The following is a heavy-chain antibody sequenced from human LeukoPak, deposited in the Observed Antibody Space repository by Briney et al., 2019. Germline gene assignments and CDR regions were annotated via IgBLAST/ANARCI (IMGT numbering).Heavy chain of an antibody. CDR1: GYTFTSYG. CDR2: ISAYNGNT. J-gene: IGHJ5*02. Sequence: ASVKVSCKASGYTFTSYGISWVRQAPGQGLEWMGWISAYNGNTNYAQKLQGRVTMTTDTSTSTAYMELRSLRSDDTAVYYCARAGFDYYDSSGYYYIGWFDPWGQGTLVTVSS. CDR3: ARAGFDYYDSSGYYYIGWFDP. V-gene: IGHV1-18*01. D-gene: IGHD3-22*01.